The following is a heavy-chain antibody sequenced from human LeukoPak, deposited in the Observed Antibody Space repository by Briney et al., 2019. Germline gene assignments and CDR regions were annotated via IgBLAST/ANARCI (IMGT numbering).Heavy chain of an antibody. CDR1: GLTFSSYA. CDR3: ARAGGYSYGPEDYYYYGMDV. Sequence: GGSLRLSCSASGLTFSSYAMHWVRQAPGKGLEWVAVISYDGSNKYYADSVKGRFTISRDNSKNTLYLQMNSLRAEDTAVYYCARAGGYSYGPEDYYYYGMDVWGQGTTVTVFS. V-gene: IGHV3-30-3*01. CDR2: ISYDGSNK. D-gene: IGHD5-18*01. J-gene: IGHJ6*02.